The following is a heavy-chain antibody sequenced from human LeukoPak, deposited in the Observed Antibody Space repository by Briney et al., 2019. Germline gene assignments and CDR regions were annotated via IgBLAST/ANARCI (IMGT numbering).Heavy chain of an antibody. V-gene: IGHV1-18*01. Sequence: ASVKVSCKTSGYTFTDYGISWVRQAPGQGLEWIGWISAYNGNTNYAQKLQGRVTMTTDTSTRTAYMELRSLRSDDTAVYYCATSYYDSSGYYYIAEYSQHWGQGTLVTVSS. D-gene: IGHD3-22*01. J-gene: IGHJ1*01. CDR3: ATSYYDSSGYYYIAEYSQH. CDR1: GYTFTDYG. CDR2: ISAYNGNT.